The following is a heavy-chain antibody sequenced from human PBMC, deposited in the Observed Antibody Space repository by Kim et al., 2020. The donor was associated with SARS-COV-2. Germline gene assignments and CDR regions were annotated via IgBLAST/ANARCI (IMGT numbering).Heavy chain of an antibody. D-gene: IGHD6-13*01. Sequence: GGSLRLSCTASGFTFGDYAMSWVRQAPGKGLEWVGFIRSKAYGGTTEYAASVKGRFTISRDDSKSIAYLQMNSLKTEDTAVYYCTRDRSSSWYLYYYYGMDVWGQGTTVTVSS. CDR3: TRDRSSSWYLYYYYGMDV. CDR2: IRSKAYGGTT. CDR1: GFTFGDYA. J-gene: IGHJ6*02. V-gene: IGHV3-49*04.